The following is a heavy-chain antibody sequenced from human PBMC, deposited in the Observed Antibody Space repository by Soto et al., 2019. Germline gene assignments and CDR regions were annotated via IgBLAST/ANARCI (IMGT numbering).Heavy chain of an antibody. CDR3: ARDLSADY. CDR1: GGSVSSGSYY. V-gene: IGHV4-61*01. J-gene: IGHJ4*02. CDR2: IYYSGST. D-gene: IGHD3-10*01. Sequence: QVQLQESGPGLVKPSETLSLTCTVSGGSVSSGSYYWSWIRQPPGKGLEWIGYIYYSGSTNYNPSRKRRGTISVDTSKNRFSLKLSSVTAADTALYYCARDLSADYWGQGTLVTVSS.